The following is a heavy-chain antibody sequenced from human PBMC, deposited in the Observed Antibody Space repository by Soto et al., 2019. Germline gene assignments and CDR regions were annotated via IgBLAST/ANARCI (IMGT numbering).Heavy chain of an antibody. CDR3: VHTNRRGRDGYNFGGDFDS. CDR2: IYWDDDK. V-gene: IGHV2-5*02. Sequence: QITLKESGPTLVKPTQTLTLTCTFSGFSLSTGGVGVGWIRQPPGKALEWLALIYWDDDKRYSPSLESRLTITQDTSKKQVVLTMTNMDPVDTATYFCVHTNRRGRDGYNFGGDFDSWGQGTLVTVSS. CDR1: GFSLSTGGVG. D-gene: IGHD5-12*01. J-gene: IGHJ4*02.